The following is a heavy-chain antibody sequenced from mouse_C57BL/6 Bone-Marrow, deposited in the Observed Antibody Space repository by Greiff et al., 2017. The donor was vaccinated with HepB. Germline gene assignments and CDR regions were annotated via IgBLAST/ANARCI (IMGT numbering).Heavy chain of an antibody. CDR3: ARWFLPYYYGSSWGYFDV. CDR2: IDPSDSYT. J-gene: IGHJ1*03. Sequence: QVQLQQPGAELVKPGASVKLSCKASGYTFTSYWMQWVKQRPGQGLEWIGEIDPSDSYTNYNQKFKGKATLTVDTSSSTAYMQLSSLTSEDSAVYYCARWFLPYYYGSSWGYFDVWGTGTTVTVSS. CDR1: GYTFTSYW. V-gene: IGHV1-50*01. D-gene: IGHD1-1*01.